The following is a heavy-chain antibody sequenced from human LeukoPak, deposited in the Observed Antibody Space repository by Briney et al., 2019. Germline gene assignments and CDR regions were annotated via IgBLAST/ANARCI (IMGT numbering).Heavy chain of an antibody. CDR3: ARGATRVPASLDY. D-gene: IGHD1-26*01. Sequence: PSETLSLTCTVSGGSMNTYYWSWIRQPPGKGLEWIGYIYHSGDTKYNPSFKSRLTMSVDTSKNQFSLRLNSVTAADTAVYYCARGATRVPASLDYWGQGTLVTVSS. CDR2: IYHSGDT. J-gene: IGHJ4*02. CDR1: GGSMNTYY. V-gene: IGHV4-59*01.